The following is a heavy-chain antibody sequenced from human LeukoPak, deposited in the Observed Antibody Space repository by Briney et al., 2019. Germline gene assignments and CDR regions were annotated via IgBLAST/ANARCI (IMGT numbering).Heavy chain of an antibody. V-gene: IGHV4-34*01. J-gene: IGHJ5*02. CDR3: AGGRAGYCSGGSCYSRGIGKYNWFDP. D-gene: IGHD2-15*01. CDR1: GGSFSGYY. Sequence: SETLSLTCAVYGGSFSGYYWSWIRQPPGKGLEWIGEINHSGGTNYNPSLKSRVTISVDTSKNQFSLKLSSVTAADTAVYYCAGGRAGYCSGGSCYSRGIGKYNWFDPWGQGTLVTVSS. CDR2: INHSGGT.